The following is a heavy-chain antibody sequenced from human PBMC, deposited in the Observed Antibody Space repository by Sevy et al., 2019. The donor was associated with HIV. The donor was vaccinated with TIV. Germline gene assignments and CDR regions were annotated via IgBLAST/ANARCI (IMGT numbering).Heavy chain of an antibody. J-gene: IGHJ6*03. CDR3: ARERTVTRYYYYYMDV. CDR1: GYTFTSYG. Sequence: ASVKVSCKASGYTFTSYGISWVRQAPGQGLEWMGWISAYNGNTNYAQKLQGRVTMTTDTSTSTAYMELRSLRSDDTAVYYCARERTVTRYYYYYMDVWGKGTTVTVSS. V-gene: IGHV1-18*01. CDR2: ISAYNGNT. D-gene: IGHD4-4*01.